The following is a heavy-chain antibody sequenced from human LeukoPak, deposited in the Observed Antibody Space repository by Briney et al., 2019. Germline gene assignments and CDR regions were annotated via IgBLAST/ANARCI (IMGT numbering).Heavy chain of an antibody. CDR3: ARRDVLEI. CDR2: INSDGSTT. J-gene: IGHJ3*02. V-gene: IGHV3-74*01. CDR1: GFALSSHW. Sequence: GGSLRLSCAASGFALSSHWMHWVRQVPGKGLVWVSRINSDGSTTGCADSVKGRFTISRDNAKKTLYLQMNSLRAEDTAVYYCARRDVLEIWGQGTLVTVSS.